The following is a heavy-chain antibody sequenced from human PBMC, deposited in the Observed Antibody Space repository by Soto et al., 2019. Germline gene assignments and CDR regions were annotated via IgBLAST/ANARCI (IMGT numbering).Heavy chain of an antibody. CDR3: ARVPGYCSSTSCPPYYYYGMDV. J-gene: IGHJ6*02. V-gene: IGHV4-31*03. Sequence: QVQLQESGPGLVKPSQTLSLTCTVSGGSISSGGYYWSWIRQHPGKGLEWIGYIYYSGSTYYNPSLKSRVTISVATSKNQFSLKLSSVTAADTAVYYCARVPGYCSSTSCPPYYYYGMDVWGQGTTVTVSS. D-gene: IGHD2-2*01. CDR2: IYYSGST. CDR1: GGSISSGGYY.